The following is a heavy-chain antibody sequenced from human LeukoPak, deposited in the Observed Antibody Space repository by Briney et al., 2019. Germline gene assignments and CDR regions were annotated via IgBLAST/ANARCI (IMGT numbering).Heavy chain of an antibody. CDR1: GFTFSNYA. D-gene: IGHD6-19*01. CDR3: AKDIRSGCYPCAFDI. V-gene: IGHV3-23*01. J-gene: IGHJ3*02. CDR2: IRSSGSGGST. Sequence: GGSLRLSCAASGFTFSNYAMNWVRQAPGKGLEWVSVIRSSGSGGSTYYADSVKGRFTISRDNSKNTLYLQMNSLRAEDTAVYYCAKDIRSGCYPCAFDIWGQGTRVTVSS.